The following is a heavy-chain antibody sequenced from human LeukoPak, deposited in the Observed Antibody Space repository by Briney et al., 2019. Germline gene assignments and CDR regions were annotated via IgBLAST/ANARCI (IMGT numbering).Heavy chain of an antibody. J-gene: IGHJ4*02. D-gene: IGHD2-2*01. V-gene: IGHV3-23*01. CDR3: AKDRFGCSSTSCYGNDY. CDR2: ISGSGGST. Sequence: PGGSLRLSCAASGFTLSSYAMSWVRQGPGKGLEWVSAISGSGGSTYYADSVKGRFTISRDNSKNTLYLQMNSLRAEDTAVYYCAKDRFGCSSTSCYGNDYWGQGTLVTVSS. CDR1: GFTLSSYA.